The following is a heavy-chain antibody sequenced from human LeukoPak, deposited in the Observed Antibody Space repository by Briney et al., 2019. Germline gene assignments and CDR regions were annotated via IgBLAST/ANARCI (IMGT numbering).Heavy chain of an antibody. V-gene: IGHV3-15*01. J-gene: IGHJ4*02. CDR2: IKSKTDGGTT. Sequence: GGSLRLSCAASGFTFSNAWMSWVRQAPGKGLEWVGRIKSKTDGGTTDYAAPVKCRFTISRDDSKNTLYVQMNSLKTEDTAVYYCTTGPYDYGSGTYYHWGQGTLVTVSS. CDR3: TTGPYDYGSGTYYH. D-gene: IGHD3-10*01. CDR1: GFTFSNAW.